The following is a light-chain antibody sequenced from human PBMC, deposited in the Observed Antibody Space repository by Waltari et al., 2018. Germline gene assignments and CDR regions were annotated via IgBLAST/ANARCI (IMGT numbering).Light chain of an antibody. Sequence: QSALTQPASVSGSPGQSITISCTGTSSDFVSWYQRYPGKAPKLMIFDVSNRPSGVSDRFSGSKSATMASLTISGLLAEDEADYYCSSFTGGSNVLFGGGTKLTVL. CDR1: SSDFV. CDR3: SSFTGGSNVL. CDR2: DVS. J-gene: IGLJ2*01. V-gene: IGLV2-14*03.